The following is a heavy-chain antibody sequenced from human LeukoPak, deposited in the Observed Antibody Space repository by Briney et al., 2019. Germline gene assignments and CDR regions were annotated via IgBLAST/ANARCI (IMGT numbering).Heavy chain of an antibody. V-gene: IGHV4-39*01. CDR1: GGSLSSTSYY. CDR2: IYYSGST. J-gene: IGHJ5*02. CDR3: ARNFSKDLNDYGSGSPHLTNWFDP. Sequence: SETLSLTCTVSGGSLSSTSYYWGWIRQPPGKGLEWIASIYYSGSTHYNPSLKSRVTISVDTSKNQFSLYLRSVTAAYTAVYYCARNFSKDLNDYGSGSPHLTNWFDPWGQGTLVTVSS. D-gene: IGHD3-10*01.